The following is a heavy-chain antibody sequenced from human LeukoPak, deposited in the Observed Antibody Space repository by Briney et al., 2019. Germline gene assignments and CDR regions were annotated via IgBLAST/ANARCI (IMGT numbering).Heavy chain of an antibody. J-gene: IGHJ6*02. CDR3: ARDEITMVRGVPYYYYGMDV. Sequence: GGSLRLSCAASGFTFGSYSVNWVRQAPGKGLEWVSYISSSSSTIYYADSVKGRFTISRENAKNSLYLQMNSLRAEDTAVYYCARDEITMVRGVPYYYYGMDVWGQGNTVTVSS. D-gene: IGHD3-10*01. CDR2: ISSSSSTI. CDR1: GFTFGSYS. V-gene: IGHV3-48*01.